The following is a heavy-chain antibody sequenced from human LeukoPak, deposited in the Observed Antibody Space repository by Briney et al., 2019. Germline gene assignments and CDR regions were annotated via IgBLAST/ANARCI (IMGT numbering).Heavy chain of an antibody. J-gene: IGHJ4*02. Sequence: PGGSLRLSCAASGFTFSSYAMSWVRQAPGKGLEWVSAISGSGGSTYYADSVKGRFTISRDNAKNSLYLQMNSLRAEDTAVYYCAREGSSAKGSYFDYWGQGTLVTVSS. D-gene: IGHD6-13*01. CDR2: ISGSGGST. V-gene: IGHV3-23*01. CDR1: GFTFSSYA. CDR3: AREGSSAKGSYFDY.